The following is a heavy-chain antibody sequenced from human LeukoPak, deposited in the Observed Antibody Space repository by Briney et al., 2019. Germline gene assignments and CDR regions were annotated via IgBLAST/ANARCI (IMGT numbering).Heavy chain of an antibody. CDR1: GGSITTHSSY. D-gene: IGHD6-13*01. CDR2: IYYGGNT. CDR3: ATSSSWYRFDY. Sequence: SETLSLTCAVSGGSITTHSSYWGWIRQPPGKGLEWIGSIYYGGNTYYSPSLKSRVTISIDTSKNQFSLNLRSVTAADTAMYYCATSSSWYRFDYWGQGTLVIVSS. V-gene: IGHV4-39*01. J-gene: IGHJ4*02.